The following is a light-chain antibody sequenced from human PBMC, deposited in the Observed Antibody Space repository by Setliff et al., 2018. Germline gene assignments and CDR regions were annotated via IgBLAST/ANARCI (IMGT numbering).Light chain of an antibody. J-gene: IGLJ1*01. Sequence: QSVLTQRPSASGTPGQRVTISCSGSSSNIGSNTVNWYQQLPGTAPKLLIYRNNQRPSGVPDRFSGSKSGTSASLAISGLQSEDEADYYCAAWDDSLNGYVFGTGTKVTVL. CDR2: RNN. CDR3: AAWDDSLNGYV. V-gene: IGLV1-44*01. CDR1: SSNIGSNT.